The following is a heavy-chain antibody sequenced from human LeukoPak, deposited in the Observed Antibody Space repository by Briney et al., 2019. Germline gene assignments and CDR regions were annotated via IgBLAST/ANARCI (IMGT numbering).Heavy chain of an antibody. V-gene: IGHV3-23*01. CDR1: GFTFSNYA. Sequence: GGSLRLSCAASGFTFSNYAMSWVRQAPGKGLEWVSANTGSGGYTYYADSVKGRFTISRDNSKNTVFLQMKSLRAEDTAVYYCAKWGDYDVLTGYYVSDYWGQGTLVTVSS. CDR3: AKWGDYDVLTGYYVSDY. CDR2: NTGSGGYT. D-gene: IGHD3-9*01. J-gene: IGHJ4*02.